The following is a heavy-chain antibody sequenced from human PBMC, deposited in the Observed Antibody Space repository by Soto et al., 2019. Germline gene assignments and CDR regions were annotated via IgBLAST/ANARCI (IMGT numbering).Heavy chain of an antibody. J-gene: IGHJ3*02. CDR3: ARRPDAFDI. CDR1: GSTFTDFT. V-gene: IGHV3-23*01. CDR2: ISGDGLST. Sequence: PGGSLRISCAGSGSTFTDFTMTWVRQAPGKGLEWVSAISGDGLSTYYAGSVKGRFTISRDNSKTTLYLQMNSLRAEDTAVYYCARRPDAFDIWGRGTMVTV.